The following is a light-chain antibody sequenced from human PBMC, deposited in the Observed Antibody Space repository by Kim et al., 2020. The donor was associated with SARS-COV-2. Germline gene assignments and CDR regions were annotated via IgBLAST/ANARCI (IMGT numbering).Light chain of an antibody. Sequence: GQQIHHSYAGAGSDLAGQSVVCWHQEHPHETPTVIIYDIEKRPSGVSSRVAGSKSGNAASLTISGLRADDEANYYFVSYTSSDTYIFGTGTKVTVL. J-gene: IGLJ1*01. CDR3: VSYTSSDTYI. CDR2: DIE. CDR1: GSDLAGQSV. V-gene: IGLV2-14*04.